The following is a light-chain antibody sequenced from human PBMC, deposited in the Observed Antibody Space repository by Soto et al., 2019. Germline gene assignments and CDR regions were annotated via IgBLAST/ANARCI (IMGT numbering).Light chain of an antibody. CDR3: QQYDTYSPT. CDR2: DAS. Sequence: DIQMTQSPSTLSASVGDRVTITCRTSQTITAWLAWYQQKPGKAPKPLIYDASSLESGVPSRFRGSGSGKEFTLTISSLQPDDFATYYFQQYDTYSPTFGYGTKV. CDR1: QTITAW. V-gene: IGKV1-5*01. J-gene: IGKJ1*01.